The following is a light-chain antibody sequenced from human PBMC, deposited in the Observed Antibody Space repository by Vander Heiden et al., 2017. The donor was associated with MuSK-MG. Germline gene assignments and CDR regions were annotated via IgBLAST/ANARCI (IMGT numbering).Light chain of an antibody. J-gene: IGLJ3*02. CDR3: QVWDSAGDHWV. Sequence: SYVLTPPPSVSVSPGPTARITCGGDDLGRNRVHCYHQKPGQATVLGRQCHPGRPSGIPERFSGANYGNTATLTISRVEAGDEADDYCQVWDSAGDHWVFGGGTKLTVL. V-gene: IGLV3-21*02. CDR2: CHP. CDR1: DLGRNR.